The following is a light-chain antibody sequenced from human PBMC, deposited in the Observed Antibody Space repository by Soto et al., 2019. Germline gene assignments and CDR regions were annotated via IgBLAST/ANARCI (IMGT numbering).Light chain of an antibody. V-gene: IGKV3-20*01. J-gene: IGKJ1*01. CDR2: VAS. Sequence: EVVLTQSPGTLSLSPGERATLSCGASQRVGSSYLAWNQQKPSKAPRLLIYVASTRATGISDRFSGSGSGTEYTLTISRLEPEDFAVYYCQQYINSPWTFGQGTKVDIK. CDR1: QRVGSSY. CDR3: QQYINSPWT.